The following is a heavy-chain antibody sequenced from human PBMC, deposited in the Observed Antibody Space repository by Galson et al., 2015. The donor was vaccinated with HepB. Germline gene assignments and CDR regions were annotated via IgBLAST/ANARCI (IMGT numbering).Heavy chain of an antibody. CDR3: ARDSPPEGGSGYYYQRARGAFDI. Sequence: TLSLTCTVSGGSISSGGYYWSWIRQHPGKGLEWIGYIYYSGSTYYNPSLKSRVTISVDTSKNQFSLKLSSVTAADAAVYYCARDSPPEGGSGYYYQRARGAFDIWGQGTMVTVSS. D-gene: IGHD3-22*01. V-gene: IGHV4-31*03. J-gene: IGHJ3*02. CDR1: GGSISSGGYY. CDR2: IYYSGST.